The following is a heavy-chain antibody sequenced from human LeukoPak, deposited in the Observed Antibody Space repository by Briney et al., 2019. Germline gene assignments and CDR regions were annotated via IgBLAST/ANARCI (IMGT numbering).Heavy chain of an antibody. Sequence: SVKVSCKASGGTFSSYAISWVRQAPGQGLEWMGGIIPIFGTANYAQKFQGRVTITADESTSTAYMELSSLRSEDTAVHYRARPLDYDILTGYCPFGYWGQGTLVTVSS. D-gene: IGHD3-9*01. CDR1: GGTFSSYA. V-gene: IGHV1-69*13. J-gene: IGHJ4*02. CDR2: IIPIFGTA. CDR3: ARPLDYDILTGYCPFGY.